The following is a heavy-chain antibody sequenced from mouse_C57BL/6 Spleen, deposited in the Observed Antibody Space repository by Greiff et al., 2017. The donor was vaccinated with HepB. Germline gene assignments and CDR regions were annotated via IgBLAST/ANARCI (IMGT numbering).Heavy chain of an antibody. J-gene: IGHJ1*03. D-gene: IGHD1-1*01. V-gene: IGHV1-19*01. CDR3: ARRLSSYGYFDV. Sequence: EVQLQQSGPVLVKPGASVKMSCKASGYTFTDYYMNWVKQSHGKSLEWFGVINPYNGGTSYNQKFKGKATLTVDKSSSTAYMELNSLTSEDSAVYYCARRLSSYGYFDVWGTGTTVTVSS. CDR1: GYTFTDYY. CDR2: INPYNGGT.